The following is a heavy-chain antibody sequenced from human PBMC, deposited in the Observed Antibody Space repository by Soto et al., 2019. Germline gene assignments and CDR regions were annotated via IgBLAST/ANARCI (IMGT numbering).Heavy chain of an antibody. J-gene: IGHJ3*01. D-gene: IGHD2-15*01. V-gene: IGHV5-51*01. CDR3: ARHHVAWSGAFDV. Sequence: EVQLEQSGAEVKQSGESLKISCKGSGYNFTNNYIGWVRQMPGKGLEWMGVSHPGDSDTRYSPSFQGQVTISADRSISTAYLQWNSLKAADTAIYYCARHHVAWSGAFDVWGQGTMVTVSS. CDR2: SHPGDSDT. CDR1: GYNFTNNY.